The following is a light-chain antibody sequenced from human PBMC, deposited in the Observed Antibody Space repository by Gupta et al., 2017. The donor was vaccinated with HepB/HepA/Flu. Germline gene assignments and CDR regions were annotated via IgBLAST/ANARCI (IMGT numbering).Light chain of an antibody. J-gene: IGKJ5*01. V-gene: IGKV1-39*01. Sequence: DTQMTQSPSSLSASLGDRVTITCRASQSIITYLNWYQQKPGKAPKLLIYSTSSLQSGVPSRFSGSGSETDFTLTITSLQPEDFATYYCQQSYSNPTFGQGTRLEIK. CDR1: QSIITY. CDR3: QQSYSNPT. CDR2: STS.